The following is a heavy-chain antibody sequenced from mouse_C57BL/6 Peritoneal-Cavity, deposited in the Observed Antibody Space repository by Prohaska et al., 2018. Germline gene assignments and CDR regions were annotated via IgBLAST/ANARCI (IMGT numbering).Heavy chain of an antibody. J-gene: IGHJ1*03. CDR1: GIDFSRYW. V-gene: IGHV4-1*01. CDR2: INPDSSTI. CDR3: ARPFYGSSYWYFDV. Sequence: EVKLLQSGGGLVQPGGSLKLSCAASGIDFSRYWMSWVRRAPGKGLEWIGEINPDSSTINYAPSLKDKFNISRDNDKNTLYLQMSKVRAEDTALYYCARPFYGSSYWYFDVWGTGTTVTVSS. D-gene: IGHD1-1*01.